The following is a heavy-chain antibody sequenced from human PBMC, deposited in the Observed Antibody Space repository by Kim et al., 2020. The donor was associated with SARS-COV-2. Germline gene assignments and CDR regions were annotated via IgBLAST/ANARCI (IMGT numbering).Heavy chain of an antibody. CDR3: ARDKDLGELSLSTRGYYYGMDV. Sequence: SETLSLTCTVSGGSISSGGYYWSWIRQHPGKGLEWIGYIYYSGSTYYNPSLKSRVTISVDTSKNQFSLKLSSVTAADTAVYYCARDKDLGELSLSTRGYYYGMDVWGQGTTVTVSS. CDR1: GGSISSGGYY. D-gene: IGHD3-16*02. CDR2: IYYSGST. J-gene: IGHJ6*02. V-gene: IGHV4-31*03.